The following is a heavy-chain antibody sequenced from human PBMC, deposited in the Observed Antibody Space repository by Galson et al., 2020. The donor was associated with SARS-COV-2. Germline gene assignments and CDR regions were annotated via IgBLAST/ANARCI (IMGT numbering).Heavy chain of an antibody. V-gene: IGHV3-30-3*01. J-gene: IGHJ1*01. CDR1: GFTFSSYA. Sequence: GGSLRLSCAASGFTFSSYAMHWVRQAPGKGLEWVAVISYDGSNKYYADSVKGRFTISRDNSKNTLYLQMNSLRAEDTAVYYCARDPRYGGFQHWGQGTLVTVSS. D-gene: IGHD2-15*01. CDR2: ISYDGSNK. CDR3: ARDPRYGGFQH.